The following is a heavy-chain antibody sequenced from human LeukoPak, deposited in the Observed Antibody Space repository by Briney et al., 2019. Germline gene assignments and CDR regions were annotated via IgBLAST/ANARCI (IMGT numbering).Heavy chain of an antibody. V-gene: IGHV1-8*01. CDR3: TRHPSPTFDY. CDR2: MNPNSGVT. J-gene: IGHJ4*02. Sequence: ASVKVSCKASGYTFTSYDINWVRQATGQAPELMGWMNPNSGVTGYAQKFQGRVTLTRSTSISTAYMELSSLTSEDTAVYYCTRHPSPTFDYWGQGTLVTVSS. D-gene: IGHD2-2*01. CDR1: GYTFTSYD.